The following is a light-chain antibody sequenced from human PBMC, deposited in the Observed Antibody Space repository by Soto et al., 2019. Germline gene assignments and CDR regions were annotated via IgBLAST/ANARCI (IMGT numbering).Light chain of an antibody. CDR2: DAS. V-gene: IGKV3-11*01. Sequence: IVMTHSIATLSSFPGDRVSLSCRASKYINTTLPWYXRRXXXAPRLXXXDASNXXSGKPETFRGSQYGTDSTLXIDRLEPDGFAVYYCQEYDGVPITLGLRTRVEL. J-gene: IGKJ5*01. CDR3: QEYDGVPIT. CDR1: KYINTT.